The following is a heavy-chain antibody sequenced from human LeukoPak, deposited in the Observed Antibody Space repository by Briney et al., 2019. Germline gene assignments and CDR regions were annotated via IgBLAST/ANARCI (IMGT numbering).Heavy chain of an antibody. V-gene: IGHV4-39*07. Sequence: SETLSLTCTVSGGSISSSSYYWGWIRQPPGKGLEWIGSIYYSGSTYYNPSLKSRVTISVDTSKNQFSLKLSSVTAADTAVYYCARDHYYGSGSYSGYWGQGTLVTVSS. CDR2: IYYSGST. D-gene: IGHD3-10*01. CDR1: GGSISSSSYY. J-gene: IGHJ4*02. CDR3: ARDHYYGSGSYSGY.